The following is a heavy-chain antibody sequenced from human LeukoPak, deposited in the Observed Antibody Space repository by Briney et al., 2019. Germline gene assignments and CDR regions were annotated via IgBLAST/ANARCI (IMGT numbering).Heavy chain of an antibody. Sequence: GGSLRLSCAASGFTFSSYAMSWVRQAPGRGLEWVSAISGSGGSTYYTDSVKGRFTISRDNSKNTLYLQMNSLRAEDTAVYYCAKGYCSGGSCYPSYYYYGMDVWGQGTTVTVSS. CDR2: ISGSGGST. V-gene: IGHV3-23*01. D-gene: IGHD2-15*01. CDR1: GFTFSSYA. CDR3: AKGYCSGGSCYPSYYYYGMDV. J-gene: IGHJ6*02.